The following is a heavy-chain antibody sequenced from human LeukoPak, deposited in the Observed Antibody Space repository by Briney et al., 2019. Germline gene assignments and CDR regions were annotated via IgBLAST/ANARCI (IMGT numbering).Heavy chain of an antibody. D-gene: IGHD3-10*01. CDR2: ISAYNGNT. CDR1: GYTFTSYG. V-gene: IGHV1-18*01. Sequence: GASVTVSFTASGYTFTSYGISWVRQVPGQGLEWMGWISAYNGNTSYAQKLQGRVTMTTDTSTSTAYMELRSLRSDDTAVYYCARFLRTYYYGSGSEVDYWGQGTLVTVSS. CDR3: ARFLRTYYYGSGSEVDY. J-gene: IGHJ4*02.